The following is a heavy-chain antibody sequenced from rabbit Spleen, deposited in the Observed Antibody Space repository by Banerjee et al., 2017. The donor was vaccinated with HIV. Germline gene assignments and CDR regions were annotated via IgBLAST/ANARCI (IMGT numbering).Heavy chain of an antibody. V-gene: IGHV1S43*01. CDR2: IYAIIDTR. Sequence: QEQLVESGGGLVQPEGSLTLTCTASGFSFSSSYYMCWVRQAPGKGLEWIGIIYAIIDTRCYASWVNGRFTISSDNAQNTVDLQMHSLTAADTATYFCAREDVGGSYTLWSPGTLVTVS. J-gene: IGHJ6*01. CDR1: GFSFSSSYY. CDR3: AREDVGGSYTL. D-gene: IGHD1-1*01.